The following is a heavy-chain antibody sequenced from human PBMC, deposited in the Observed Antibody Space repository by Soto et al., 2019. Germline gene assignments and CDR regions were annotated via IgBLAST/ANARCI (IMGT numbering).Heavy chain of an antibody. D-gene: IGHD3-22*01. J-gene: IGHJ4*02. Sequence: SETLSLTCTVSGGSISSGGYYWSWIRQHPGKGLEWIGYIYYSGSTYYNPSLKSRVTISVDTSKNQFSLKLSSVTAADTAVYYCARVTYYYDSSGYNVDYWGQGTLVTV. V-gene: IGHV4-31*03. CDR3: ARVTYYYDSSGYNVDY. CDR1: GGSISSGGYY. CDR2: IYYSGST.